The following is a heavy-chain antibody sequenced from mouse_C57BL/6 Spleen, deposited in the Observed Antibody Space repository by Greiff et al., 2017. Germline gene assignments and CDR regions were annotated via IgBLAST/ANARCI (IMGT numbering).Heavy chain of an antibody. J-gene: IGHJ2*01. V-gene: IGHV1-80*01. CDR1: GYAFSSYW. CDR3: ARGGGDGFDY. CDR2: IYPGDGDT. Sequence: VQGVESGAELVKPGASVKISCKASGYAFSSYWMNWVKQRPGKGLEWIGQIYPGDGDTNYNGKFKGKATLTADKSSSTAYMQLSSLTSEDSAVYFCARGGGDGFDYWGQGTTLTVSS.